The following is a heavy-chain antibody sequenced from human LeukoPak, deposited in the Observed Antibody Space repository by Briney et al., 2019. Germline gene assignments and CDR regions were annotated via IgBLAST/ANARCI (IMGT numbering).Heavy chain of an antibody. J-gene: IGHJ5*02. CDR3: ARYVERGGNWFDP. V-gene: IGHV1-18*01. CDR2: ISAYNGNT. D-gene: IGHD1-1*01. Sequence: ASVKVSCKASGYTFTSYGISWVRQAPGQGLEWMGWISAYNGNTNSAQKPQGRVTMTTDTSTSTAYMELRSLRSDDTAVYYCARYVERGGNWFDPWGQGTLVTVSS. CDR1: GYTFTSYG.